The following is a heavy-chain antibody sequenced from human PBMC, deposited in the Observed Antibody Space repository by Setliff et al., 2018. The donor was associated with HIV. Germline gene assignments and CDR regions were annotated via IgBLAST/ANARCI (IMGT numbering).Heavy chain of an antibody. J-gene: IGHJ3*02. Sequence: GGSLRLSCAASGFTFSDYWMTWFRQAPGKGLEWVANINQDGSAKYYVDSVKGRFTISRDNAQNSLYLQMNSLRAEDTAVYYCAREVVVVVATTDAFDIWGQGTMVTVS. CDR3: AREVVVVVATTDAFDI. V-gene: IGHV3-7*03. CDR1: GFTFSDYW. D-gene: IGHD2-15*01. CDR2: INQDGSAK.